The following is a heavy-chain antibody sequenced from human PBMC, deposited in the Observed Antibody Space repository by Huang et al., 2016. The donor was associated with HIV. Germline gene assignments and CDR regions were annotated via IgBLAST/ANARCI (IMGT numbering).Heavy chain of an antibody. CDR3: AKGGSAAAVLDF. Sequence: QVQLVESGGGVVQPGRSLRDSCAASGFTFSSYGRQWVRQAPGKGLELVAVISYDAKTKYYSDTVKGRFSISRYNSKTTVYLQLNSLRVEDTAVYYCAKGGSAAAVLDFWGQGTLVTVSS. V-gene: IGHV3-30*18. CDR2: ISYDAKTK. J-gene: IGHJ4*02. D-gene: IGHD6-13*01. CDR1: GFTFSSYG.